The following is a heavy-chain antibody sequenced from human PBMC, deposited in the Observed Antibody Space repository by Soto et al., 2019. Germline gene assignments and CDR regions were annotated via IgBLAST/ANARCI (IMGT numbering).Heavy chain of an antibody. D-gene: IGHD4-17*01. J-gene: IGHJ6*02. CDR2: ISYGGNNA. Sequence: GGSLRLSCSGTGFTFDSYAVHWVRQAPGKGLEWVAFISYGGNNADYADSVRGRFTISRDNSKNTVFLQMKSLRAGDTAVYYCARDKRSYGETYYYGLDVWGRGTWVTVSS. CDR3: ARDKRSYGETYYYGLDV. V-gene: IGHV3-30-3*01. CDR1: GFTFDSYA.